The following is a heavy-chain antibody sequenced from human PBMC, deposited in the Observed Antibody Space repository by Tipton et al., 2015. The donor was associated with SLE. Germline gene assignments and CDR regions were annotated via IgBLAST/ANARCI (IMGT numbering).Heavy chain of an antibody. J-gene: IGHJ3*02. Sequence: QSGAEVKKPGSSVKVSCKASGGTFSSYAISWVRQAPGQGLEWMGWISAYNGNTNYAQKLQGRVTMTTDTSTSTAYMELRSLRSDDTAVYYCARDRRFLEYYAFDIWGQGTMVTVSS. D-gene: IGHD3-3*01. CDR1: GGTFSSYA. CDR3: ARDRRFLEYYAFDI. CDR2: ISAYNGNT. V-gene: IGHV1-18*01.